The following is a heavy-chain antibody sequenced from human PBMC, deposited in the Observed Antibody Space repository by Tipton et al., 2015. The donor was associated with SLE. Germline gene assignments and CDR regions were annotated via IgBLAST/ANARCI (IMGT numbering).Heavy chain of an antibody. Sequence: SLRLSCAASGFTFSNYGMHWVRQAPGKGLEWVAVIWYDGSNKYYADSVKGRFTISRDNSKNTLYLQMNSLRAEDTAVYYCARDLVGVTNLDYWGQGTLVTVSS. CDR1: GFTFSNYG. J-gene: IGHJ4*02. V-gene: IGHV3-33*01. D-gene: IGHD1-26*01. CDR3: ARDLVGVTNLDY. CDR2: IWYDGSNK.